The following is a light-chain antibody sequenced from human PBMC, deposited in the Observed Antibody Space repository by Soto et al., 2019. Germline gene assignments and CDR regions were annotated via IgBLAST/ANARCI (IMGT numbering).Light chain of an antibody. Sequence: DIQMTQSPSTLSASVGDRVSITCRASQSIIRWLAWYQQKPGKAPKLLIYKAPSLESGVPSRFSGSGSGTEFTLTISSLQPDDFATYYCQQYNSYSRTFGQGTKVDIK. J-gene: IGKJ1*01. CDR1: QSIIRW. CDR3: QQYNSYSRT. CDR2: KAP. V-gene: IGKV1-5*03.